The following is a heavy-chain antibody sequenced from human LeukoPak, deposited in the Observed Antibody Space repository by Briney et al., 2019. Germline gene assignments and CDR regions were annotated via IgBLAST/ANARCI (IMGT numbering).Heavy chain of an antibody. J-gene: IGHJ5*02. CDR3: ARAYCGGGSCYHSRGWFDP. D-gene: IGHD2-15*01. CDR2: IYTSGST. CDR1: GGSISSGSYY. V-gene: IGHV4-61*02. Sequence: PSETLSLTCTVSGGSISSGSYYWSWIRQPAGKGLEWIGRIYTSGSTNYNPSLKSRVTISVDTSKNQFSLKLSSVTAADTAVYYCARAYCGGGSCYHSRGWFDPWGQGTLVTVSS.